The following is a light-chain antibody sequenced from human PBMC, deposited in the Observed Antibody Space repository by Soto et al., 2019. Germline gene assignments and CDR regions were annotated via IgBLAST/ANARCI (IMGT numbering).Light chain of an antibody. CDR2: DVN. CDR3: SSYTTTSTVL. Sequence: QSALTQPASVSGSPGQSITISCTGTSTDVGAYNFVSWYQQYPGKAPKLMIYDVNYWPPGISYRFSGSKSGNTASLIISGLQTEDEADYYCSSYTTTSTVLFGGGTKVTVL. CDR1: STDVGAYNF. V-gene: IGLV2-14*01. J-gene: IGLJ2*01.